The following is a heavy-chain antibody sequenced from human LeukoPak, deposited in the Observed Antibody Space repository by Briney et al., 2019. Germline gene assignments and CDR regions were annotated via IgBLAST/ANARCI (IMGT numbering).Heavy chain of an antibody. CDR1: GGSISGYY. D-gene: IGHD5-18*01. V-gene: IGHV4-4*07. CDR2: IYTSGST. Sequence: PSETLSLTCTVPGGSISGYYWNWIRKPAGKGLEWMGRIYTSGSTNYNPSLKSRVTMSVDTSKNQFSLKLFSVTAADTAVCYCARDLGGYNYGYSFDYWGQGTLVTVSS. J-gene: IGHJ4*02. CDR3: ARDLGGYNYGYSFDY.